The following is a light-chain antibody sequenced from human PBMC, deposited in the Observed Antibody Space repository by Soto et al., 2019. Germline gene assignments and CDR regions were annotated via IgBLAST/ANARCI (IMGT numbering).Light chain of an antibody. CDR1: QTISSW. CDR3: QHYNSYSEA. V-gene: IGKV1-5*03. Sequence: DIQMTQSPSTLSESVGDRVTITWRASQTISSWLAWYQQKPGKAPKLLIYKASTLKSGVPSRFSGSGSGTEFTLTISSLQPDDFATYYCQHYNSYSEAFGQGTKVDIK. CDR2: KAS. J-gene: IGKJ1*01.